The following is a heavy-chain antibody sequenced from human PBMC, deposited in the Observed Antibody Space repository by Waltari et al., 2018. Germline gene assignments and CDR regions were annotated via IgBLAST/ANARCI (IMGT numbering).Heavy chain of an antibody. V-gene: IGHV3-23*01. CDR3: VKDWTGDSCSQGCMDV. J-gene: IGHJ6*02. D-gene: IGHD2-21*01. CDR1: GFTFSTYA. Sequence: EVQLLESGGGLVQPGGSLRLSCLASGFTFSTYAMTWVRQAPGKGLEWVSSISDGGDTTYYSGSVKGRFTISRDNSRNTLFLQMNSLRAEDTALYYCVKDWTGDSCSQGCMDVWGQGTTVTVSS. CDR2: ISDGGDTT.